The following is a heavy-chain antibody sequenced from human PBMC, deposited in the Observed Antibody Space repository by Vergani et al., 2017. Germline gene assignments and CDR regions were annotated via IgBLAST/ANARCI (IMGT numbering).Heavy chain of an antibody. J-gene: IGHJ4*02. CDR1: GGSLSSSSYY. V-gene: IGHV4-39*01. D-gene: IGHD3-3*01. CDR2: IYYSGST. Sequence: QLQLQESGPGLVKPSETLSLTCTVSGGSLSSSSYYWGWIRQPPGKGLEWIGSIYYSGSTNYNPSLKRRVTISVDTSKNQFSLKLSSVTAADTAVYYCARFLTIPLSTFDYWGQGTLVTVSS. CDR3: ARFLTIPLSTFDY.